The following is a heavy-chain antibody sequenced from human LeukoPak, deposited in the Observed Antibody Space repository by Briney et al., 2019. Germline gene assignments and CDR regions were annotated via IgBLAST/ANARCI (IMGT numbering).Heavy chain of an antibody. Sequence: GGSLRLSCAASGFTFSSYAMHWVRQAPGKGLEWVAVIWYDGSDKYYADSVKGRFTISRDNSRSTLHLQMNSLRAEDTAVYYCARDSAAGGQLWLTYWGQGTLVTVSS. CDR1: GFTFSSYA. CDR2: IWYDGSDK. V-gene: IGHV3-33*01. J-gene: IGHJ4*02. D-gene: IGHD5-18*01. CDR3: ARDSAAGGQLWLTY.